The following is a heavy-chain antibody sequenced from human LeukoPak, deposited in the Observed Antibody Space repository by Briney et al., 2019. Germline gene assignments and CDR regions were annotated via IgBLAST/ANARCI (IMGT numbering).Heavy chain of an antibody. D-gene: IGHD6-19*01. CDR3: AGEISSSGWYHPFDY. Sequence: SETLSLTCTVCGDSISSYYWSWIRQPPGKGLEWIGYIYYSGTTNYNPSLKSRVTISLDTSKNQFSLKLSSVTAADTALYYCAGEISSSGWYHPFDYWGQGTLVTVSS. CDR2: IYYSGTT. J-gene: IGHJ4*02. V-gene: IGHV4-59*01. CDR1: GDSISSYY.